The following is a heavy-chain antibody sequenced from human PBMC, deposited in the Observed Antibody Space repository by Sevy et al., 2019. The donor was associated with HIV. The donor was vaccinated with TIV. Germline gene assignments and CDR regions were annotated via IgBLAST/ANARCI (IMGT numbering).Heavy chain of an antibody. CDR3: ARGKRGFVYY. J-gene: IGHJ4*02. V-gene: IGHV3-74*01. Sequence: GGSLRLSCAASGFTFSDYWMHGVRQAPWKGLVWVSRINSDRSSTYYADSVRGRFTISRDNAKNTLYLRMNSLRAEDTAVYYCARGKRGFVYYWGQGTLVTVSS. D-gene: IGHD2-15*01. CDR2: INSDRSST. CDR1: GFTFSDYW.